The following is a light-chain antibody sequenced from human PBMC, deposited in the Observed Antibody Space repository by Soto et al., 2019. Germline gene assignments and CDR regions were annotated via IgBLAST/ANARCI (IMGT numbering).Light chain of an antibody. CDR2: KDN. CDR3: QSYDDNNVL. V-gene: IGLV6-57*04. Sequence: NFMLTQPHSVSESPGKTVTISCTRSSGSIASNHVQWYQQRPGSAPTTVTYKDNQRPSGVPDRFSGSIDSSSNSASLTISGLKTEDEADYYCQSYDDNNVLFGGRTKVTVL. J-gene: IGLJ2*01. CDR1: SGSIASNH.